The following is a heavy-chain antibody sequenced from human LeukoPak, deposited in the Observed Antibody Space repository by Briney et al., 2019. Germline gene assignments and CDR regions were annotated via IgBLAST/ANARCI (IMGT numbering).Heavy chain of an antibody. CDR3: AKVYGSRGY. CDR1: GFTFSSYS. J-gene: IGHJ4*02. CDR2: IRGGSTYI. V-gene: IGHV3-21*04. Sequence: GGSLRLSCAASGFTFSSYSMNWVRQGPGKGLEWVSSIRGGSTYIYYADSVKGRFTISRDNSKNTLYLQMNSLRAEDTAIYYCAKVYGSRGYWGQGTLVTVSS. D-gene: IGHD3-10*01.